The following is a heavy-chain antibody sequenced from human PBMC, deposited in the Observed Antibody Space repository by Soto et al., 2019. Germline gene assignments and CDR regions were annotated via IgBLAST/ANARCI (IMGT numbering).Heavy chain of an antibody. V-gene: IGHV3-23*01. CDR3: AKEVNGPYYYYGMEV. CDR2: ISGSGGST. J-gene: IGHJ6*02. CDR1: GFTFSSYA. Sequence: EVQLLESGGGLVQPGGSLRLSCAASGFTFSSYAMSWVRQAPGKGLEWVSAISGSGGSTYYSDSVKGRFTISRDHSKNTLHLQMKSLRAEDTAVYYCAKEVNGPYYYYGMEVWGQGTTVTVSS. D-gene: IGHD2-8*01.